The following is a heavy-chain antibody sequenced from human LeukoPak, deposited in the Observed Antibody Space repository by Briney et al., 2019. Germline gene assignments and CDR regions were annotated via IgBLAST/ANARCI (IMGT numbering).Heavy chain of an antibody. CDR1: GFTFGNYG. Sequence: GGSLRLSCAVSGFTFGNYGMHWVRQAPGKGLEWVALISYDGSSEYYAGSVKGRFTISRDNSKITVYLQMNSLKAEDTAVYYCARGQLRGSRDPWGQGTLVTVSS. CDR2: ISYDGSSE. CDR3: ARGQLRGSRDP. V-gene: IGHV3-30*03. J-gene: IGHJ5*02. D-gene: IGHD1-7*01.